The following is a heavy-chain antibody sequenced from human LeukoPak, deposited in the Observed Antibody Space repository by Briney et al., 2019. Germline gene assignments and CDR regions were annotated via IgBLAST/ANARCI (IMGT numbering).Heavy chain of an antibody. CDR3: AKTTTGYSSGRYPAWPIDY. D-gene: IGHD2-15*01. Sequence: GGSLRLSCAASGFTFGSYAMYWVRQAPGKGLEWVSGILGSGGSAHYADSVKGWFTISRDNSKNTAYLQMDSLRAEDTATYYCAKTTTGYSSGRYPAWPIDYWGQGTLVTVSS. CDR1: GFTFGSYA. J-gene: IGHJ4*02. V-gene: IGHV3-23*01. CDR2: ILGSGGSA.